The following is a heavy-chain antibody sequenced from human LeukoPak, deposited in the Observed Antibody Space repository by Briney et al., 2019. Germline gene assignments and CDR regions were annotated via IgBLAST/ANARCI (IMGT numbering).Heavy chain of an antibody. Sequence: ASVKVSCKASGYTFTSYGISWVRQAPGQGLEWMGRIIPILGIANYAQKFQGRVTITADKSTSTAYMELSSLRSEDTAVYYCASGGRIFGMPDYWGQGTLVTVSP. V-gene: IGHV1-69*04. CDR3: ASGGRIFGMPDY. J-gene: IGHJ4*02. CDR1: GYTFTSYG. CDR2: IIPILGIA. D-gene: IGHD3-3*01.